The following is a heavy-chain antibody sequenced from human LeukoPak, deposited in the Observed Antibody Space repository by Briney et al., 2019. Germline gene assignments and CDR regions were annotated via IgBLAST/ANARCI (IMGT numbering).Heavy chain of an antibody. J-gene: IGHJ4*02. CDR3: ARGDTADY. D-gene: IGHD5-18*01. CDR2: ISYDGSNK. Sequence: PGGSLRLSCAASGFTFSSHAMHWVRQAPGKGLEWVAVISYDGSNKYYADSVKGRFTISRDNSKNTLYLQMNSLRAEDTAVYYCARGDTADYWGQGTLVTVSS. CDR1: GFTFSSHA. V-gene: IGHV3-30-3*01.